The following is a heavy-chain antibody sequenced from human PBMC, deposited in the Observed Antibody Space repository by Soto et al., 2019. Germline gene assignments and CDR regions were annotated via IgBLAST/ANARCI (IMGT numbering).Heavy chain of an antibody. Sequence: QPGGSLRLSCAASGFTFSSYAMSWVRQAPGKGLEWVSAISGSGGSTYYADSVKGRFTISRDNSKNTLYLEMNSLRAEDTAVYHCAKDRVKTGTIFDYWGKGTLVTVSS. V-gene: IGHV3-23*01. CDR2: ISGSGGST. CDR3: AKDRVKTGTIFDY. D-gene: IGHD1-7*01. J-gene: IGHJ4*02. CDR1: GFTFSSYA.